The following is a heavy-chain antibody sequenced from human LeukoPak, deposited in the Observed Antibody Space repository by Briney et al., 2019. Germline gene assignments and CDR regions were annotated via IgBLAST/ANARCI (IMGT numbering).Heavy chain of an antibody. CDR3: AKGYDYRSGAGSFDY. Sequence: PGGSLRLSCAASGFTFSNYAMSWVRQAPGKGLEWVSSISSSGSSTYYADSVKGRFTISRDNSKNTLFLQMNSLRAEDTAVYYCAKGYDYRSGAGSFDYWGQGTLVTVSS. V-gene: IGHV3-23*01. CDR2: ISSSGSST. D-gene: IGHD3-10*01. J-gene: IGHJ4*02. CDR1: GFTFSNYA.